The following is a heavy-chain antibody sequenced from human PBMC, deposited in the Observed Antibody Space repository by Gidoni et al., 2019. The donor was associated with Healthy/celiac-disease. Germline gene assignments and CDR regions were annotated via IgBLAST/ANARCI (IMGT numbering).Heavy chain of an antibody. CDR2: IYYSGST. CDR1: GGSISSYY. V-gene: IGHV4-59*01. CDR3: AREGIAAAGGFDP. Sequence: QVQLQESGPGLGKPSETLSPTCTGSGGSISSYYWSWIRQPPGKGLEWIGYIYYSGSTNYNPSLKSRVTISVVTSKNQFSLKLSSVTAADTAVYYCAREGIAAAGGFDPWGQGTLVTVSS. J-gene: IGHJ5*02. D-gene: IGHD6-13*01.